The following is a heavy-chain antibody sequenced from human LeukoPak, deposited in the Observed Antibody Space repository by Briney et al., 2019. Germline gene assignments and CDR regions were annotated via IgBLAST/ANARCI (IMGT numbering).Heavy chain of an antibody. V-gene: IGHV5-51*01. D-gene: IGHD6-19*01. CDR2: IYPGDSDT. J-gene: IGHJ3*02. CDR1: GYSFTSYW. CDR3: ARQRYSSGWYDAFDI. Sequence: GESLKISCEGSGYSFTSYWIGWVRQMPGKGLEWMGIIYPGDSDTKYSPSFQGQVTISADKSISTAYLQWSSLKASDTAMYYCARQRYSSGWYDAFDIWGQGTMVTVSS.